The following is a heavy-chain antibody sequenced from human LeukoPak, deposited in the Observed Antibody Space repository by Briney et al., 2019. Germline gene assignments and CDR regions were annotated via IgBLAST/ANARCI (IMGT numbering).Heavy chain of an antibody. Sequence: ASVKVSCKASGYTFTSYAMHWVRQAPGQRLEWMGWINAGNGNTKYSQKFQGRVTITRDTSASTAYMELSSLRSEDTAVYYCAREIAAAGLFDYWGQGTLVTVSS. CDR1: GYTFTSYA. J-gene: IGHJ4*02. CDR2: INAGNGNT. D-gene: IGHD6-13*01. CDR3: AREIAAAGLFDY. V-gene: IGHV1-3*01.